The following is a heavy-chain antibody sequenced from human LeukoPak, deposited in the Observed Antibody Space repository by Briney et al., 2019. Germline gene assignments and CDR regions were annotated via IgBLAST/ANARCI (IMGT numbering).Heavy chain of an antibody. V-gene: IGHV3-30*03. J-gene: IGHJ3*02. D-gene: IGHD3-10*01. Sequence: GRSLRLSCAASGFTFSSYGMHWVRQAPGKGLEWVAVISYDGSNKYYADSVKGRFTISRDNSKNTLYLQMNSLRAEDTAVYYCARVLLPYYYGSGSYAFDIWGQGTMVTVSS. CDR2: ISYDGSNK. CDR1: GFTFSSYG. CDR3: ARVLLPYYYGSGSYAFDI.